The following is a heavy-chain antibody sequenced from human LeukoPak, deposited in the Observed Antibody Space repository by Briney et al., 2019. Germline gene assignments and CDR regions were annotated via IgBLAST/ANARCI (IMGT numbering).Heavy chain of an antibody. V-gene: IGHV3-73*01. J-gene: IGHJ4*02. CDR3: VRDYDSSGYYSFDY. CDR2: IRSKANSFAT. D-gene: IGHD3-22*01. Sequence: GGSLRLSCAASGFTFSGSAMHWVRQASGKGLEWVGRIRSKANSFATAYAASVKGRFTISRDDSKNTAYLQMNSLKTEDTAVYYCVRDYDSSGYYSFDYWGQGTLVTVSS. CDR1: GFTFSGSA.